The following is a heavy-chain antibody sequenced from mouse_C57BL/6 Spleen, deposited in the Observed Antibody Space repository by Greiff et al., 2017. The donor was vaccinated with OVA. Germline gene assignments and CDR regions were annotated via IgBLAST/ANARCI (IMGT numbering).Heavy chain of an antibody. V-gene: IGHV1-15*01. CDR2: IDPENGGT. D-gene: IGHD2-5*01. J-gene: IGHJ2*01. Sequence: QVQLQESGAELVRPGASVTLSCKASGYTFTDYEMHWVKQTPVHGLEWIGAIDPENGGTAYNQKFKGKAILTADKSSSTAYMELLSLTSEDSAVYYCTRSRSNYLFDYWGQGTTLTVSS. CDR3: TRSRSNYLFDY. CDR1: GYTFTDYE.